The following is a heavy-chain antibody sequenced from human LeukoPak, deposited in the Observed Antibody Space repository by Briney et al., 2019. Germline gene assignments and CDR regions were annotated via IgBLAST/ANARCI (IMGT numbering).Heavy chain of an antibody. CDR3: ATLEAVAAFDS. Sequence: GGSLRLSCAASGFTFSRYRMHWVRQAPGEGLVWVSRISSDGSSTNYADSVRGRFTISRDNAYNTLYLQMNSLRAEDTAVYYCATLEAVAAFDSWGQGTLVTVSS. V-gene: IGHV3-74*01. CDR1: GFTFSRYR. J-gene: IGHJ4*02. CDR2: ISSDGSST. D-gene: IGHD6-19*01.